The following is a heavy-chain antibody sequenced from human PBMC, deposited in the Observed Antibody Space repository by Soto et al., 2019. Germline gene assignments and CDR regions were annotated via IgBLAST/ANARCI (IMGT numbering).Heavy chain of an antibody. Sequence: EVQLVESGGGLVKPGGSLRLSCATSGFTFSSFDMDWVRQAPGKGLEWVSSIHRASTYIYYADSVRGRFTISRDNAKSSLYLQLTSLTVEDTAVYYCARRAVTTYHFFDYWGQGALVSDSS. CDR3: ARRAVTTYHFFDY. CDR1: GFTFSSFD. J-gene: IGHJ4*02. V-gene: IGHV3-21*06. D-gene: IGHD4-17*01. CDR2: IHRASTYI.